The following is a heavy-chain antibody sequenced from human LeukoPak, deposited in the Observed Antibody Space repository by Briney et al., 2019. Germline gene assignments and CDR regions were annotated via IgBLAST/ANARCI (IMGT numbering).Heavy chain of an antibody. J-gene: IGHJ4*02. Sequence: PGGSLRLPCAASGFTFSDYYMSWIRQAPGKGLEWVSAISGSGGSTYYADSVKGRFTISRDNSKNTLYLQMNSLRAEDTAVYYCATRGDILTGYPYYFDYWGQGTLVTVSS. CDR2: ISGSGGST. CDR3: ATRGDILTGYPYYFDY. CDR1: GFTFSDYY. D-gene: IGHD3-9*01. V-gene: IGHV3-23*01.